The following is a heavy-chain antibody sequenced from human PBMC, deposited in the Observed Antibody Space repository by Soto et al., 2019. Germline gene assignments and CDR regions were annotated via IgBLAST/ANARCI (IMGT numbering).Heavy chain of an antibody. J-gene: IGHJ6*02. D-gene: IGHD4-17*01. Sequence: NPSETLSLTCTVSGGSISSYYWSWIRQPAGKGLEWIGRIYTSGSTNYNPSLKSRVTMSVDTSKNQFSLKLSSVTAADTAVYYCARVVWASTAQNYYYYYGMEVWGQGTTVTVS. V-gene: IGHV4-4*07. CDR1: GGSISSYY. CDR3: ARVVWASTAQNYYYYYGMEV. CDR2: IYTSGST.